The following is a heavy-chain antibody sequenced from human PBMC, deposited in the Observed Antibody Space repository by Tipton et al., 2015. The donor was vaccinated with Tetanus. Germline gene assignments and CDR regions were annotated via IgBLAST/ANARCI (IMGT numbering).Heavy chain of an antibody. CDR2: ISGSAGNT. Sequence: SLRLSCAASGFTFSSYVMTWVRQAPGMGLEWVSSISGSAGNTYYADSVKGRFTISRDNAKNSLFLQMDSLRAEDTAVYFCAKSKRGYSYGSFDDWGQGTLVAVSS. J-gene: IGHJ4*02. CDR3: AKSKRGYSYGSFDD. D-gene: IGHD5-18*01. V-gene: IGHV3-23*01. CDR1: GFTFSSYV.